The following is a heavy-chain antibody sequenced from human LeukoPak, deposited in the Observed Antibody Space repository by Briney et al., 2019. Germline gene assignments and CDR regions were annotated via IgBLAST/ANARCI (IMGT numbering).Heavy chain of an antibody. CDR2: INSDGSST. CDR1: GFTFSSYW. J-gene: IGHJ6*03. CDR3: ARGGYSYGYAKYYYMDV. Sequence: GGSLRLSCAASGFTFSSYWMHWVRQAPGKGLVWVSRINSDGSSTSYADSVKGRFTISRDNAKNTLYLQMNSLRAEDTAVYYCARGGYSYGYAKYYYMDVWGKGTTVTVSS. V-gene: IGHV3-74*01. D-gene: IGHD5-18*01.